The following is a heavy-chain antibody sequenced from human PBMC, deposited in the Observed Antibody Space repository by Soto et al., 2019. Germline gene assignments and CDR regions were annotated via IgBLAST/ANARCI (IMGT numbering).Heavy chain of an antibody. J-gene: IGHJ4*02. CDR1: GFTFSSYA. D-gene: IGHD6-19*01. V-gene: IGHV3-23*01. Sequence: GGSLRLSCAASGFTFSSYAMSWVRQAPGKGLEWVSAISGSGGSTYYADSVKGRFTISRDNSKNTLYLQMNSLRAEDTAVYYCAKDQFRDSSGWYLGFDYWGQGTLVTVSS. CDR3: AKDQFRDSSGWYLGFDY. CDR2: ISGSGGST.